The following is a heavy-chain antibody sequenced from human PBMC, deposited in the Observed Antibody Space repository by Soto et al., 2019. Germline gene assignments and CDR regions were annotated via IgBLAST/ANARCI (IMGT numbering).Heavy chain of an antibody. J-gene: IGHJ4*02. V-gene: IGHV3-30-3*01. D-gene: IGHD1-26*01. CDR3: ARWEQPLFDY. CDR1: GFNVSAYT. Sequence: QVKLVESGGGVVQPGRSLRLSCAASGFNVSAYTMHWVRQAPGKGLEWVAVISSDGNHKYYTDSVKGRFTISRDTSTNTLYLQMHSLRAEDTAVYYCARWEQPLFDYWGQGTLVTVSS. CDR2: ISSDGNHK.